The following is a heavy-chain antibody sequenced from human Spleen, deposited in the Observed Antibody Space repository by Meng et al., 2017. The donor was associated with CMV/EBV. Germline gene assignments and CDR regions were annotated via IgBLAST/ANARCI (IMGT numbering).Heavy chain of an antibody. CDR1: GDSISNSDYY. D-gene: IGHD3-3*01. CDR3: AAYNFWNGYYRGYFDH. Sequence: GSLRLSCTVSGDSISNSDYYWAWIRQSPGKGLEWFGNIYYSGSTYYNPSLKSRVTLSIDTSKNQFSVKLTSVTAADTAVYYCAAYNFWNGYYRGYFDHWGQGTLVTVSS. J-gene: IGHJ4*02. CDR2: IYYSGST. V-gene: IGHV4-39*01.